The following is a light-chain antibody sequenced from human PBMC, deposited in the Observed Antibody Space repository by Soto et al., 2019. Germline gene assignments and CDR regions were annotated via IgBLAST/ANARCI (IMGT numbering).Light chain of an antibody. CDR3: QQYGGSPLFT. CDR2: GAS. V-gene: IGKV3-20*01. CDR1: QSVSSNY. J-gene: IGKJ4*01. Sequence: EIVLTQSPGTLSLSPGERATLSCRASQSVSSNYLAWYQQKLGQAPRLLIYGASSRATGIPDRFSGSGSGIDFTLTISGLEPEDFAVYYCQQYGGSPLFTFGGGTKVEIK.